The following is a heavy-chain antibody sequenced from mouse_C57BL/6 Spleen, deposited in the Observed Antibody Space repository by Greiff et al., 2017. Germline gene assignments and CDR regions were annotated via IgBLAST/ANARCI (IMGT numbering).Heavy chain of an antibody. CDR2: IDPDTGDT. D-gene: IGHD1-1*01. CDR3: TRSDYSIYAMDY. CDR1: GYTFTDYE. V-gene: IGHV1-15*01. J-gene: IGHJ4*01. Sequence: QVQLQQSGAELVRPGASVTLSCKASGYTFTDYEMHWVKQTPVHGLEWIGAIDPDTGDTAYNQKFKGKAILTADKSSSTSYMELRSLTSEDSAVYYCTRSDYSIYAMDYWGQGTSVTGSS.